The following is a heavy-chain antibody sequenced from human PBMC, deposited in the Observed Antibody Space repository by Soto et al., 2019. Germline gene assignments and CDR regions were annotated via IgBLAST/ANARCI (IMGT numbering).Heavy chain of an antibody. CDR2: IYYSGST. J-gene: IGHJ6*02. Sequence: PSETLSLTCTVSGGSISSGGYYWSWIRQHPGKGLEWIGYIYYSGSTYYNPSLKSRVTISVDTSKNQFSLKLSSVTAADTAVYYCARDYYGSGSYPFYYYYGMDVWGQGTTVTVSS. V-gene: IGHV4-31*03. CDR1: GGSISSGGYY. CDR3: ARDYYGSGSYPFYYYYGMDV. D-gene: IGHD3-10*01.